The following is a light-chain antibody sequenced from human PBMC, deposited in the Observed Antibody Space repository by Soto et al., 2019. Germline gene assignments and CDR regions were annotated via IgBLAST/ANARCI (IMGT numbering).Light chain of an antibody. V-gene: IGKV3-15*01. J-gene: IGKJ1*01. Sequence: EIVMTKSPATLSVSPGERATLSCRASQSVSSNLAWYQQKPGQAPRLLIYGASTRATGIPARFSGSGSGTEFTLTISSLQSEDFAVYYCQQYNNCPQTFGQGTKVDI. CDR1: QSVSSN. CDR2: GAS. CDR3: QQYNNCPQT.